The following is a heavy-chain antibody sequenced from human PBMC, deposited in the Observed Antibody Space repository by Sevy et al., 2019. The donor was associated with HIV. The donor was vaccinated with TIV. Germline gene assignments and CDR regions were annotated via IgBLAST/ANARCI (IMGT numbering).Heavy chain of an antibody. CDR2: IYYTGKT. D-gene: IGHD2-21*02. V-gene: IGHV4-59*01. CDR3: ARLSRNNVVVTGVRRDGFDV. CDR1: GGSISTYY. J-gene: IGHJ3*01. Sequence: SETLSLTCTVSGGSISTYYWSWIRQPPGKGLQWIGYIYYTGKTNYNPTLQTPVTMSIDTSKNQFSLRLRSVASADTARYYCARLSRNNVVVTGVRRDGFDVWGQGTMVTVSS.